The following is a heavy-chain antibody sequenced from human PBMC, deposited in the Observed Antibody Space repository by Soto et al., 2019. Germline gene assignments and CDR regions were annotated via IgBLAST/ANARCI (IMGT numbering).Heavy chain of an antibody. CDR3: ARGEEWGWRHYFDL. D-gene: IGHD3-3*01. CDR2: IYSGGSA. Sequence: EVQLVESGGGLVQPGGSLRLSCAASGFSASATYMSWVRQAPGKGLEWVSVIYSGGSASYADSVKGRFTISRDNSKNTVYLQMNNMRADDTGVYYCARGEEWGWRHYFDLWGQGTPVTVSS. CDR1: GFSASATY. V-gene: IGHV3-66*01. J-gene: IGHJ4*02.